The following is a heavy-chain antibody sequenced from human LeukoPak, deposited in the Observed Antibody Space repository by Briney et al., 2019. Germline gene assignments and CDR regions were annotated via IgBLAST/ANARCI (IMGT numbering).Heavy chain of an antibody. D-gene: IGHD5-24*01. J-gene: IGHJ4*02. CDR1: GYTFTSYD. V-gene: IGHV1-8*03. Sequence: ASVKVSCKASGYTFTSYDINWVRQATGQGLEWMGWMNPNSGNTGYAQKFQGRVTITRNTSISTAYMELSSLRSEDTAVYYCARVDGYNFVIDYWGQGTLVTVSS. CDR3: ARVDGYNFVIDY. CDR2: MNPNSGNT.